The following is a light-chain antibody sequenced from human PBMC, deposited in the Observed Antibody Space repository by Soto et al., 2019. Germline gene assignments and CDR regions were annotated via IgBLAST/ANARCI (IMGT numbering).Light chain of an antibody. J-gene: IGKJ1*01. V-gene: IGKV3-15*01. CDR1: QRVSFN. Sequence: EIVMTQSPATLSVSPGERATLSCRASQRVSFNLAWYQQTPGQAPRLLIYGASTRATGIPARFSGSGSGTEFTLTISSLQSEDFAVYFCQQYNNWPPWTFGQGTKVEIK. CDR2: GAS. CDR3: QQYNNWPPWT.